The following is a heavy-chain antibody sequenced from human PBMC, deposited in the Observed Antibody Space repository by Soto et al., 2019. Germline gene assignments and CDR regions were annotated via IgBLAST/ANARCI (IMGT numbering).Heavy chain of an antibody. CDR2: ISYDGSNK. D-gene: IGHD3-22*01. V-gene: IGHV3-30-3*01. CDR3: ARDRYYYDSSGYGLDDY. CDR1: GFTFSSYA. Sequence: PGGSLRLSCAASGFTFSSYAMHWVRQAPGKGLEWVAVISYDGSNKYYADSVKGRFTISRDNSKNTLYLQMNSLRAEDTAVYYCARDRYYYDSSGYGLDDYWGQGTLVTVSS. J-gene: IGHJ4*02.